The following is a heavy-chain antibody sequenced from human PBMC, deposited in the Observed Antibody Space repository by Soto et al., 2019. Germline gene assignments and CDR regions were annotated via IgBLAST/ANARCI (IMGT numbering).Heavy chain of an antibody. Sequence: SETLSLTCTVSGGSVSGYYWSWIRQPPGSGLEWIGYIYYSGSTNYNPSLKSRVTISVDTSNNQFSLKLSSVTAADTAVYYCARVSIAAAGWDYYYGMDVWGQGTTVTVSS. D-gene: IGHD6-13*01. J-gene: IGHJ6*02. CDR1: GGSVSGYY. V-gene: IGHV4-59*02. CDR3: ARVSIAAAGWDYYYGMDV. CDR2: IYYSGST.